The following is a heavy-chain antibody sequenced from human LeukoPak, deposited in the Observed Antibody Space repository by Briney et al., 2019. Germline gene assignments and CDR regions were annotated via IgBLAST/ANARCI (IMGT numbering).Heavy chain of an antibody. CDR2: ISSSGSTI. CDR3: ARDRGTTVTYYYYYYGMDV. V-gene: IGHV3-11*01. Sequence: SGGSLRLSCAASGFTFSDYYMSWIRQAPGKGLEWVSYISSSGSTIYYADSVKGRFTISRDNAKNSLYLQMNSLRAEDTAVYYCARDRGTTVTYYYYYYGMDVWGQGTTVTVSS. D-gene: IGHD4-17*01. CDR1: GFTFSDYY. J-gene: IGHJ6*02.